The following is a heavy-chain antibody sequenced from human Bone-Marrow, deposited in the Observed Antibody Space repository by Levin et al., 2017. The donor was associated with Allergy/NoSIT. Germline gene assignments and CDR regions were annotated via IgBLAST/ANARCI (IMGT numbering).Heavy chain of an antibody. V-gene: IGHV3-23*01. CDR2: ISGSGGST. J-gene: IGHJ4*02. Sequence: GGSLRLSCAASGFTFSSYAMSWVRQAPGKGLEWVSAISGSGGSTYYADSVKGRFTISRDNSKNTLYLQMNSLRAEDTAVYYCANCLEPGSGGSCYSAFDYWGQGTLVTVSS. CDR1: GFTFSSYA. D-gene: IGHD2-15*01. CDR3: ANCLEPGSGGSCYSAFDY.